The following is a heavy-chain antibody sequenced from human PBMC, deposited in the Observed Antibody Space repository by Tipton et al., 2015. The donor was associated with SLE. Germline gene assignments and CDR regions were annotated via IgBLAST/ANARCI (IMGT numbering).Heavy chain of an antibody. CDR3: ARDSPSTTGGGGFDY. CDR1: GYPVPTFA. CDR2: TSYDETVK. D-gene: IGHD4-17*01. J-gene: IGHJ4*02. V-gene: IGHV3-30*04. Sequence: SLRLSCAASGYPVPTFAMHWVRQAPGKGLEWVAVTSYDETVKYYADSVKGRFTISRDNSKNTLYLQMNSLRAEDTAVYYCARDSPSTTGGGGFDYWGQGTLVTVSS.